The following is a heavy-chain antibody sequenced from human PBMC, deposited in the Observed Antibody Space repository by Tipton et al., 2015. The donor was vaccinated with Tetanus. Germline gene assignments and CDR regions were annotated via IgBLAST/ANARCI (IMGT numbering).Heavy chain of an antibody. D-gene: IGHD2-2*01. CDR2: IKQDGSEK. V-gene: IGHV3-7*01. J-gene: IGHJ6*02. CDR1: GLPVITNY. Sequence: SLRLSCAASGLPVITNYMSWVRQAPGKGLEWVANIKQDGSEKYYVDSVKGRFTISRDNAKNSLYLQMNSLRAEDTAVYYCASSLVPAAGYYYGMDVWGQGTTVTVSS. CDR3: ASSLVPAAGYYYGMDV.